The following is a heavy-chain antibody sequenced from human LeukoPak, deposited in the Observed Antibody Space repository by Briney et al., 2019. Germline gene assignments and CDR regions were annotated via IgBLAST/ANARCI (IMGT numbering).Heavy chain of an antibody. V-gene: IGHV1-2*02. J-gene: IGHJ4*02. Sequence: ASVKVSCKASGYTFTSYFIHWVRQAPGQGLEWEGWINPNSGGTNDAQKFQGRVTMTRDTSIRTAYMELSSLRSDDTAVYYCARALSNSRLYYFDYWGQGTLATVSS. CDR2: INPNSGGT. CDR3: ARALSNSRLYYFDY. D-gene: IGHD6-6*01. CDR1: GYTFTSYF.